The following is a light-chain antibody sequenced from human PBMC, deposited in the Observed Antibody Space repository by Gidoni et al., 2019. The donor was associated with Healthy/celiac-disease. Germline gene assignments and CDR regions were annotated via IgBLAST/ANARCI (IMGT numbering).Light chain of an antibody. CDR1: QSISSY. CDR3: QQSYSTPPA. CDR2: AAS. J-gene: IGKJ3*01. Sequence: DIQITQSPSSLSASVGDRVTITCLASQSISSYLNWYQQKPGKAPKLLIYAASSLQSGVPSRFSGSGSGTEFTLTISSRQPEDFATYYCQQSYSTPPAFGPXTKVDIK. V-gene: IGKV1-39*01.